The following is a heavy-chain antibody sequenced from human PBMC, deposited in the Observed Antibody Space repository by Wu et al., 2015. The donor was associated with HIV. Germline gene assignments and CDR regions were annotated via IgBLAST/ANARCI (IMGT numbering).Heavy chain of an antibody. V-gene: IGHV1-69*05. CDR1: GGTFSSYA. J-gene: IGHJ6*02. D-gene: IGHD5-12*01. CDR3: AINTDAVATSLYSLGV. CDR2: INPLFGTT. Sequence: QVQLVQSGAEVKKPGSSVRVSCKASGGTFSSYAFSWVRQAPGQGLEWMGGINPLFGTTKHTQKFQDRVTFTTDESKTTAYMELSSLRSEDSAVYYCAINTDAVATSLYSLGVWGQGTTVTVSS.